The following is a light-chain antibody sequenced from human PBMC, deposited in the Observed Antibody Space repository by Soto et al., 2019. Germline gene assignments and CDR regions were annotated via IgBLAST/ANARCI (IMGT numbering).Light chain of an antibody. CDR3: QQYGSSPPT. Sequence: EIVLTQSPATLSLSPGERATLSCRASQSVNIYLAWYQQKPGQAPRLLIYGASSRATGIPDRFSGSASGTDFTLTITRLAPEDFAVYFCQQYGSSPPTFSQGTKVHIK. J-gene: IGKJ1*01. V-gene: IGKV3-20*01. CDR1: QSVNIY. CDR2: GAS.